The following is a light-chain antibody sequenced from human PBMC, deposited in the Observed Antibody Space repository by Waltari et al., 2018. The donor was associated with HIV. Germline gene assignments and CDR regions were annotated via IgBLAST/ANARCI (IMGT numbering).Light chain of an antibody. CDR1: KMGEKY. J-gene: IGLJ1*01. CDR3: QAWDRTTGV. CDR2: QDK. V-gene: IGLV3-1*01. Sequence: SFELTQPPSLSVSPGQTANISCSGEKMGEKYGSWYQQTSGQSPVVVIFQDKRRPSGISERFSGSNSGNTATLTISGTQPIDEADYYCQAWDRTTGVFGTGTKLTVL.